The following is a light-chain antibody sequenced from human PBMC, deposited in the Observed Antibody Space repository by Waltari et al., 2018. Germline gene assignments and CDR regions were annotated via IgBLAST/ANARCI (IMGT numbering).Light chain of an antibody. Sequence: QSALTPPASVSGSPGQSSPLSCPGTHPAVGHYNLVSWYQQYPGKAPTLVIYEDTKRPSGLSNRFSGSKSGNTASLTISGLQAEDEADYYCCSYAGSSSFWVFGGGTKLTVL. J-gene: IGLJ3*02. CDR3: CSYAGSSSFWV. CDR1: HPAVGHYNL. CDR2: EDT. V-gene: IGLV2-23*02.